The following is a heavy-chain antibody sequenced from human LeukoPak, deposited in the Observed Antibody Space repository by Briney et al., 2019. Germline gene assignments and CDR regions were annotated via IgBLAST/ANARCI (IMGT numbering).Heavy chain of an antibody. CDR1: GFTFSSYS. V-gene: IGHV3-21*04. CDR2: ISSSSSYI. J-gene: IGHJ4*02. Sequence: GSLRLSCAASGFTFSSYSMNWVRQAPGKGLEWVSSISSSSSYIYYADSVKGRFTISRDNAKNSLYLQMNSLRAEDTAVYYCAKDRARSTRPYSSSWYYFDYWGQGTLVTVSS. CDR3: AKDRARSTRPYSSSWYYFDY. D-gene: IGHD6-13*01.